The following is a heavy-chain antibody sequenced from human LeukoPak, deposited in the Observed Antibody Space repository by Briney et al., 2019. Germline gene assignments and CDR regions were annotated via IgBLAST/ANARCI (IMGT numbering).Heavy chain of an antibody. Sequence: GESLKISCKNSGYSFTIYWIGWVRQMPGKGLEWMGIINGGNSETRYSPSFQGQVTISADKSISTAYLQWSSLKASDTAIYYCARPLIAVPGTDPYPDYWGQGTLVTVSS. CDR1: GYSFTIYW. CDR2: INGGNSET. D-gene: IGHD6-19*01. CDR3: ARPLIAVPGTDPYPDY. V-gene: IGHV5-51*01. J-gene: IGHJ4*02.